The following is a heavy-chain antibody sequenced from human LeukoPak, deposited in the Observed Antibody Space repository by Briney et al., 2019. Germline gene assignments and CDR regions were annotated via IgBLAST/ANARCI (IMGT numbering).Heavy chain of an antibody. CDR1: GFTFSSYS. D-gene: IGHD6-19*01. V-gene: IGHV3-21*01. CDR3: ARKVAVADTSDDAFDI. CDR2: ISSSSSYI. Sequence: GGSLRLSCVASGFTFSSYSMNWVRQAPGKGLEWVSSISSSSSYIYYADSVKGRFTISRDNAKNSLYLQMNSLRAEDTAVYYCARKVAVADTSDDAFDIWGQGTMVTVSS. J-gene: IGHJ3*02.